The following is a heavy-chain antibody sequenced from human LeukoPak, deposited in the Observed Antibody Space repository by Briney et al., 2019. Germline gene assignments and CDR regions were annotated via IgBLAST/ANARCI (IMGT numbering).Heavy chain of an antibody. CDR1: GGSISSYY. CDR3: ARVLHSGYGTYYFDY. Sequence: SETLSLTCTVSGGSISSYYWSWIRQPPGKGLEWIGSIYHSGSTYYNPSLKSRVTISVDTSKNQFSLKLSSVTAADTAVYYCARVLHSGYGTYYFDYWGQGTLVTVSS. J-gene: IGHJ4*02. V-gene: IGHV4-59*08. CDR2: IYHSGST. D-gene: IGHD5-12*01.